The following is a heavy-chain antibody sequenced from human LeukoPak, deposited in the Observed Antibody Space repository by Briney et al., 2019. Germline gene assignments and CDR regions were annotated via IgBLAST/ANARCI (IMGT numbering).Heavy chain of an antibody. D-gene: IGHD3-3*01. CDR3: AKALTRSN. J-gene: IGHJ4*02. V-gene: IGHV3-23*01. CDR2: ISGSGAST. CDR1: GFAFSSDV. Sequence: GGSLSLSRAASGFAFSSDVISCVGQAAGKGLEWVSAISGSGASTYYADSVKGRFTISRDNSKNTLYLQMNSLRAEDTAVYYCAKALTRSNWGQGTLVTVSS.